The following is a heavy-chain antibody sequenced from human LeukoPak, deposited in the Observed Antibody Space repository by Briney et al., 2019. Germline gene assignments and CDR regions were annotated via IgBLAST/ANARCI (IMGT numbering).Heavy chain of an antibody. Sequence: SETLSLTCAVSGYSISSGYYWGWIRQPPGKGVEWIGSIYHSGSTYYNPSLKSRVTISVDTSKNQFSLKLSSVTAADTAVYYCARQKSYCSSTSCYSSFLDYWGQGTLVTVSS. CDR2: IYHSGST. V-gene: IGHV4-38-2*01. J-gene: IGHJ4*02. CDR3: ARQKSYCSSTSCYSSFLDY. D-gene: IGHD2-2*01. CDR1: GYSISSGYY.